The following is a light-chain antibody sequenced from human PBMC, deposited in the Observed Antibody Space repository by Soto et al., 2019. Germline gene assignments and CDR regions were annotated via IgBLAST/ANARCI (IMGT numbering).Light chain of an antibody. V-gene: IGKV1-5*01. CDR3: QQYNSYSWT. CDR2: DAY. CDR1: QSISSW. Sequence: DIQMTQSPSTLSASVGDRLTITCRASQSISSWLAWYQQKPGKAPKLLIYDAYSLESGVPSRFSGSGSGTEFTLTISSLQPDDCAIYYCQQYNSYSWTFGQGTKVEIK. J-gene: IGKJ1*01.